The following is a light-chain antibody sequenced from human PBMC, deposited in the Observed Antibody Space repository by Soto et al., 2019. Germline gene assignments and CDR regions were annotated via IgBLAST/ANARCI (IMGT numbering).Light chain of an antibody. J-gene: IGKJ1*01. V-gene: IGKV3-20*01. CDR3: QQQGFSPPT. Sequence: EIGRNQSTCTLSVSIGEGANLSSRARQSVSSSSLAWYHQKTRQTPPNLIFCAASRVTGIVDRFCSSGDSTADSIIIIRREPPEVVVYYCQQQGFSPPTFGQGANVDIK. CDR2: CAA. CDR1: QSVSSSS.